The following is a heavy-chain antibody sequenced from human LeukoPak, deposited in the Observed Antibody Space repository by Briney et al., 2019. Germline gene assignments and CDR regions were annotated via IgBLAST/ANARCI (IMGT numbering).Heavy chain of an antibody. V-gene: IGHV3-21*04. CDR3: TSLSQKTLGGGNWFDP. D-gene: IGHD3-10*01. CDR1: GFTFSSYS. Sequence: GGSLRLSCAASGFTFSSYSMNWVRQAPGKGLEWVSSISSSSSYIYYADSVKGRFTISRDNAKNSLYLQMNSLKTEDTAVYYCTSLSQKTLGGGNWFDPWGQGTLVTVSS. CDR2: ISSSSSYI. J-gene: IGHJ5*02.